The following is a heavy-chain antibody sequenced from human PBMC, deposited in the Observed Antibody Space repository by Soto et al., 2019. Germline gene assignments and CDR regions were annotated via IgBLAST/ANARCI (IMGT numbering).Heavy chain of an antibody. Sequence: VASVKVSCKASGYTFTGYYMHWVRQAPGQGLEWMGWINPNSGGTNYAQKFQGWVTMTRDTSISTAYMELSRLRSDDTAVYYCARDLSNIVAVPAATTGDYYGMDVWGQGTTVTVSS. CDR1: GYTFTGYY. CDR3: ARDLSNIVAVPAATTGDYYGMDV. CDR2: INPNSGGT. V-gene: IGHV1-2*04. J-gene: IGHJ6*02. D-gene: IGHD2-2*01.